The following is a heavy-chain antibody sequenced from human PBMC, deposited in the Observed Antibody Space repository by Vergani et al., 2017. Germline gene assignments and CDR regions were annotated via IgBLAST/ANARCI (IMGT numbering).Heavy chain of an antibody. CDR2: IYYSGST. CDR1: GGSISTYY. Sequence: QVQLQESGPGLVKPPETLSLTCTVSGGSISTYYWSWIRQPPGKGLEWIGYIYYSGSTNYNPSLKSRVTISVDTSKNQFSLKLSSVTAADTAVYYCASWGNTHREEENWFDPWGQGTLVTVSS. V-gene: IGHV4-59*01. J-gene: IGHJ5*02. CDR3: ASWGNTHREEENWFDP. D-gene: IGHD7-27*01.